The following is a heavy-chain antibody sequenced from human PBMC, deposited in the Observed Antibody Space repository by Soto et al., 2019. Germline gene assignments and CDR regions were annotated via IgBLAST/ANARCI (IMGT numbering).Heavy chain of an antibody. V-gene: IGHV3-73*02. D-gene: IGHD3-22*01. Sequence: EVRLVESGGGLVQPGGSLKLSCAASGFTFSGSAMHWVRQASGKGLEWVGRVRTRANNYATAYAASVKGRFTISRDDSKNTLYLQMNSLRAEDTAVYYCAKGGYYYDSSGYYAPGTAYYFDYWGQGTLVTVSS. CDR3: AKGGYYYDSSGYYAPGTAYYFDY. CDR2: VRTRANNYAT. J-gene: IGHJ4*02. CDR1: GFTFSGSA.